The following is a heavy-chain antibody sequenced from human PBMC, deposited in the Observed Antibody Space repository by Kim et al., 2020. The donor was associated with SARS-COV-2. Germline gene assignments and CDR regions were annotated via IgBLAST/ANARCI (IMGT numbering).Heavy chain of an antibody. V-gene: IGHV1-69*13. CDR2: IIPIFGTA. J-gene: IGHJ5*02. CDR1: GGTFSSYA. D-gene: IGHD3-10*01. Sequence: SVKVSCKASGGTFSSYAISWVRQAPGQGLEWMGGIIPIFGTANYAQKFQGRVTITADESTSTAYMELSSLRSEDTAVYYCARDRKVLWFGELYNWFDPWGQGTLVTVSS. CDR3: ARDRKVLWFGELYNWFDP.